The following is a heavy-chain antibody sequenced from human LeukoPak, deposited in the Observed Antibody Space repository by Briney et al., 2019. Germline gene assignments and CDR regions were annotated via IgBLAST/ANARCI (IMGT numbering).Heavy chain of an antibody. CDR1: GFTVSSNY. CDR3: ARVAGGNFYYYYGMDV. Sequence: GGSLRLSCAASGFTVSSNYMSWVRQAPGKGLEWVSVIYSGGSTYYADSVKGRFTISRDNSKNTLYLQMNSLRAEDTAVYYCARVAGGNFYYYYGMDVWGQGTTVTVSS. J-gene: IGHJ6*02. CDR2: IYSGGST. D-gene: IGHD2-21*02. V-gene: IGHV3-53*01.